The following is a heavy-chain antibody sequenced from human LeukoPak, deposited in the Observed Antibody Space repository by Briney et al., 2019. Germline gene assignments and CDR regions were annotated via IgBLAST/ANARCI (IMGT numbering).Heavy chain of an antibody. D-gene: IGHD3-10*01. Sequence: GGSLRLSCSASGFTFSDYWMTWVRQAPGKGLELVANIKEDGSEKYYVDSVKGRFTISRDNAKNSLYLEMNSLRAEDTAVYYCARGSYQFDYWGQGALVTVSS. CDR3: ARGSYQFDY. CDR2: IKEDGSEK. J-gene: IGHJ4*02. V-gene: IGHV3-7*01. CDR1: GFTFSDYW.